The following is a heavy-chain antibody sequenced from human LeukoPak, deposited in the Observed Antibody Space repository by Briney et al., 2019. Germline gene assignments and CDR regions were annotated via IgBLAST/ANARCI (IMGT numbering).Heavy chain of an antibody. Sequence: GGSLRLSCAASGFTFSSYEMNWVRQAPGKGLEWVSYISSSGSTIYYADSVKGRFTISRDNAKNSLYLQMNSLRAEDTAVYYCARGQKEGSSSSYAFDIWGQGTMVTVSS. CDR2: ISSSGSTI. D-gene: IGHD6-6*01. J-gene: IGHJ3*02. CDR3: ARGQKEGSSSSYAFDI. V-gene: IGHV3-48*03. CDR1: GFTFSSYE.